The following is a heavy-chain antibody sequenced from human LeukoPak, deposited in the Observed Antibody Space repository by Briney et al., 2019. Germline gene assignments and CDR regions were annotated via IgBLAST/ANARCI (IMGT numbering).Heavy chain of an antibody. CDR1: GFTFSSYV. D-gene: IGHD5-18*01. Sequence: GGSLRLSCAASGFTFSSYVMHWVRQAPGKGVEGVAFIWYEGSNKYYADSVKGRFTISRDNSKNTLYLQMNSLRAEDTAVYYCAKDLESSVDTAMADWGQGTLVTVSS. CDR3: AKDLESSVDTAMAD. J-gene: IGHJ4*02. V-gene: IGHV3-30*02. CDR2: IWYEGSNK.